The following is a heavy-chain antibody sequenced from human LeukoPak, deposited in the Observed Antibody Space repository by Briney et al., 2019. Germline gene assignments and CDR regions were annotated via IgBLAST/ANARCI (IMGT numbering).Heavy chain of an antibody. CDR2: ISSSGSTI. Sequence: HPGGSLRLSCAASGFTFSSYEMNWVRQAPGKGLEWVSYISSSGSTIYYADSVKGRLTICRHNAKNSLYLQRNSLRAEDTAFYYCASLVRPSEWGQGTLVTGSS. J-gene: IGHJ4*02. V-gene: IGHV3-48*03. CDR3: ASLVRPSE. CDR1: GFTFSSYE.